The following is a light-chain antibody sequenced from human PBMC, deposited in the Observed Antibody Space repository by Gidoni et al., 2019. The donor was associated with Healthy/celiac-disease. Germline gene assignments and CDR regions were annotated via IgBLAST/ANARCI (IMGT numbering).Light chain of an antibody. Sequence: DIQMTQSPSSLSASVGDRVTITCRASQSISSYLNWYQQKPGKAPKLLIYAASSLQSGVPSRFSGSGSGTDFTLTISSLQPEDFATYYCQQRETFGQETKLEIK. CDR1: QSISSY. CDR3: QQRET. J-gene: IGKJ2*01. CDR2: AAS. V-gene: IGKV1-39*01.